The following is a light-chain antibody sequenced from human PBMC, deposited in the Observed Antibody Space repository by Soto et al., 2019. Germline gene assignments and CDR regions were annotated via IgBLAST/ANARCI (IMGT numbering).Light chain of an antibody. V-gene: IGKV1-33*01. Sequence: DIQMTQSPSSLSASVEDRVTITCRASQIISNYLNWYQQKPGKAPKLLIYDASNLETGVPSRLSGSGSGTDFTFTISSLQPEDIATYYCQQYDNPSITFGQGTRLEI. CDR2: DAS. CDR1: QIISNY. CDR3: QQYDNPSIT. J-gene: IGKJ5*01.